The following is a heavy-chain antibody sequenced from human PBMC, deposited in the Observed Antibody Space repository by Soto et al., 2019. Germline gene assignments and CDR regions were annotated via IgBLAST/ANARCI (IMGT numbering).Heavy chain of an antibody. CDR3: ARDREPDGIWTFDS. V-gene: IGHV3-53*01. Sequence: GGSLRLSCAASGFTLDKYTMGWVRQAPGKGLEWVAESFSSGGTQYADSVKGRFTISRDNSRNMVFLQMNGLRVEDTALYYCARDREPDGIWTFDSWGQGALVTGSS. CDR1: GFTLDKYT. J-gene: IGHJ4*02. CDR2: SFSSGGT. D-gene: IGHD3-9*01.